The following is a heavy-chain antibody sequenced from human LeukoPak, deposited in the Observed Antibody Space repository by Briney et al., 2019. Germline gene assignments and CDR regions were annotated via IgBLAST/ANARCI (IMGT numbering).Heavy chain of an antibody. D-gene: IGHD2-15*01. CDR3: ARQAASNAFDI. CDR2: IYPGDSDT. V-gene: IGHV5-51*01. Sequence: GESLKISCKGSGYRFTTYWTGWLGQMPGNGLEGMGIIYPGDSDTRYSPSFQGQVTISADKSTSTAYLQWSSLKASDTAMYYCARQAASNAFDIWGQGTMVTVSS. CDR1: GYRFTTYW. J-gene: IGHJ3*02.